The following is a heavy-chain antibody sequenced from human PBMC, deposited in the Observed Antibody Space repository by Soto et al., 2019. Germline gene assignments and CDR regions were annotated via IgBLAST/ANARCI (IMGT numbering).Heavy chain of an antibody. CDR3: ARTFYGDNVDY. CDR1: GYTFTSYD. V-gene: IGHV1-8*01. Sequence: QVQLVQSGAEVKKPGASVKVSCKASGYTFTSYDINWVRQATGQGLEWMGWMNANSGNTGYAQKFQGRVTMTRNTTRSTAYMGLSSLRSEATAADYCARTFYGDNVDYWGQGPLVTVSS. CDR2: MNANSGNT. J-gene: IGHJ4*02. D-gene: IGHD4-17*01.